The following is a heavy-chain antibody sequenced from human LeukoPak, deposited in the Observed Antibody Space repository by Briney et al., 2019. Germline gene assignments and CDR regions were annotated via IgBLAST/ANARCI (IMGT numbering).Heavy chain of an antibody. CDR3: ARVSSTGYAVSSGLYY. D-gene: IGHD3-22*01. CDR2: ISSTVSTI. CDR1: GFTFSTYN. Sequence: GGSLRLSCAASGFTFSTYNMNWVRQAPGKGLEWLAYISSTVSTIYYADSVKGRFTISRDDAQNSLYLQMNSLRAEDTAVYFCARVSSTGYAVSSGLYYWGQGALVTVSS. V-gene: IGHV3-48*04. J-gene: IGHJ4*02.